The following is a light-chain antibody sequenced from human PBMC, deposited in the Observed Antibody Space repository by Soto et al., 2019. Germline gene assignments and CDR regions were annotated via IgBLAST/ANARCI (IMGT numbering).Light chain of an antibody. Sequence: QSVVTQPPSASGTPGQRVTFSCSGSSSNIGSNTVNWYQQLPGTAPKLLIYSNNQRPSGVPDRFSGSKSGTSASLAISGLQSEDEADYYCAAWDDSLNVVVFGGGTKVTVL. V-gene: IGLV1-44*01. CDR2: SNN. J-gene: IGLJ2*01. CDR1: SSNIGSNT. CDR3: AAWDDSLNVVV.